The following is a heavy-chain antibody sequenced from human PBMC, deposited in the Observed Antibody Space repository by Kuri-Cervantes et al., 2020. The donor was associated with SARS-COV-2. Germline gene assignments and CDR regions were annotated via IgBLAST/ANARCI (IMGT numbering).Heavy chain of an antibody. CDR1: GYSISSGYY. V-gene: IGHV4-38-2*01. CDR2: TYHSGST. Sequence: SQTLSLTCAVSGYSISSGYYWGWIRQPPGKGLEWIGSTYHSGSTYYNPSLKSRVTTSVDTSKNQFSLKLSSVTAADTAVYYCARSTFFSSSWYFDYWGQGTLVTVSS. J-gene: IGHJ4*02. CDR3: ARSTFFSSSWYFDY. D-gene: IGHD6-13*01.